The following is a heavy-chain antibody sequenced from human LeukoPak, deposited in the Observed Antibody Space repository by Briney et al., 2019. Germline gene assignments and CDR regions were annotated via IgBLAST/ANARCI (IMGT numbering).Heavy chain of an antibody. D-gene: IGHD3-22*01. J-gene: IGHJ4*02. CDR2: IKSRTDGGTT. CDR1: GFTFRRNS. V-gene: IGHV3-15*01. Sequence: GGSLRLSCEGSGFTFRRNSMNWVRQAPGKGLEWVGRIKSRTDGGTTDYTAPVKGRFTISRDDSKNTLYLQMNSLKTEDTAVYYCTTDLVPHYYDSSGYDYWGQGTLVTVSS. CDR3: TTDLVPHYYDSSGYDY.